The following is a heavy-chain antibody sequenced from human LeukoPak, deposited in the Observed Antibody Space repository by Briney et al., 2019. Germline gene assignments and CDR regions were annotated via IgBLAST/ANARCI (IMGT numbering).Heavy chain of an antibody. Sequence: ASVKVSCKASGYSFTSYEITWVRQAPGQGLEWMGWISAYNGNTNYAQLLQGRVTMTTDTSTSTAYMELRSLRSDDTAVYYCARDCDRSGYYCYWGQGTLVTVSS. CDR2: ISAYNGNT. J-gene: IGHJ4*02. CDR1: GYSFTSYE. V-gene: IGHV1-18*01. CDR3: ARDCDRSGYYCY. D-gene: IGHD3-22*01.